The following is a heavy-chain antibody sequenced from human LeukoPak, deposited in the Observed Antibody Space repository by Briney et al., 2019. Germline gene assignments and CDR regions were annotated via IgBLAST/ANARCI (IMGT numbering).Heavy chain of an antibody. CDR3: ARGSTAAVAGTSLDY. D-gene: IGHD6-19*01. CDR1: GYTFTSYY. CDR2: INPSGGST. V-gene: IGHV1-46*01. Sequence: ASVKVSCKASGYTFTSYYMHWVRQAPGQGLEWMGIINPSGGSTSYAQKFQGRVTMTRDTPTSTVYMELSSLRSEDTAVYYCARGSTAAVAGTSLDYWGQGTLVTVSS. J-gene: IGHJ4*02.